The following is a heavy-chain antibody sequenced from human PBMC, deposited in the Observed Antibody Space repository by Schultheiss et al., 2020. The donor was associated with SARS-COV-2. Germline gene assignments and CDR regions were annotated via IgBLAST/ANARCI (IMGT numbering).Heavy chain of an antibody. CDR2: INSDGSST. CDR1: GFTFSDYY. D-gene: IGHD3-22*01. Sequence: GGSLRLSCAASGFTFSDYYMSWIRQAPGKGLVWVSRINSDGSSTSYADSVKGRFTISRDNAKNTLYLQMNSLRAEDTAVYYCARVGYYDSSGYTFDYWGQGTLVTVSS. J-gene: IGHJ4*02. V-gene: IGHV3-74*01. CDR3: ARVGYYDSSGYTFDY.